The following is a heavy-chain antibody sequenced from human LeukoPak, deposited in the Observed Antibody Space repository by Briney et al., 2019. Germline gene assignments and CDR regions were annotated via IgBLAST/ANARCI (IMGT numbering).Heavy chain of an antibody. V-gene: IGHV3-33*01. CDR3: ERDRRPWYYYDSSGSLDAFDI. CDR1: GFTFSSYG. CDR2: IWYDGSNK. D-gene: IGHD3-22*01. Sequence: GRSLRLSCAASGFTFSSYGMHWVRQAPGKGLEWVAVIWYDGSNKYYAGSVKGRFTISRDNSKNTLYLQMNSLRAEDTAVYYCERDRRPWYYYDSSGSLDAFDIWGQGTMVTVSS. J-gene: IGHJ3*02.